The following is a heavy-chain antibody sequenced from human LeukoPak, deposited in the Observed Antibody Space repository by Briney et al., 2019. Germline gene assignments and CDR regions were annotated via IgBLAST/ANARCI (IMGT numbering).Heavy chain of an antibody. J-gene: IGHJ4*02. V-gene: IGHV4-61*01. D-gene: IGHD1-26*01. CDR1: GGSASSGSSY. Sequence: SETLSLTCTVPGGSASSGSSYWGWIRQPPGKGLEWIGFFYYTGITKYNPSLKSRGTISVDRSKNQFSLKLTSVTAADTAVYYCARDFSGTYYFDYWGQGTLVTVSS. CDR2: FYYTGIT. CDR3: ARDFSGTYYFDY.